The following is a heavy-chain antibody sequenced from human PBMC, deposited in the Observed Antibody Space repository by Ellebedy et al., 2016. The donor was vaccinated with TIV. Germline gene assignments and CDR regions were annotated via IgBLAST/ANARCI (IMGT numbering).Heavy chain of an antibody. CDR2: FDPEDGET. CDR3: ARADDIGYSSSWTFDY. J-gene: IGHJ4*02. Sequence: ASVKVSXXVSGYTLTELSMHWLRQAPGKGLEWMGGFDPEDGETIYAQKFQGRVTMTRNTSIRTAYMELSSLRSEDTAVYYCARADDIGYSSSWTFDYWGQGTLVTVSS. V-gene: IGHV1-24*01. D-gene: IGHD6-6*01. CDR1: GYTLTELS.